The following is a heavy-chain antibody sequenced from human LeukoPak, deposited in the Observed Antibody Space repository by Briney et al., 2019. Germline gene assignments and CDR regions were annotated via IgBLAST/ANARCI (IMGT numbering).Heavy chain of an antibody. Sequence: GGSLRLSCAASGVTFSSYALSWVRQAPGKGLEWVSSVSPGGGSTYYADSVRGRFTISRDNSKNTLYLQMNSLRAEDTAVYYCARDSWGPADDYYYGMDVWGQGTTVTVSS. CDR1: GVTFSSYA. CDR3: ARDSWGPADDYYYGMDV. CDR2: VSPGGGST. J-gene: IGHJ6*02. V-gene: IGHV3-23*01. D-gene: IGHD3-16*01.